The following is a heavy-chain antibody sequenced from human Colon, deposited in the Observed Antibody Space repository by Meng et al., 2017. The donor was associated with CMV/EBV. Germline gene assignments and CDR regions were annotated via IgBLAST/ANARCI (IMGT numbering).Heavy chain of an antibody. CDR2: VYLGGTI. CDR3: ASLKDYDGRGYYYFES. Sequence: QWQQSGPSLVDPSGSPSPTGTVSGGSITNRNLWRWLRLPPGKGLEWIGEVYLGGTIHHHPSLQSRVTISLDKAKDHLSLKLASVTAADTAVYYCASLKDYDGRGYYYFESWGQGTLVTVSS. D-gene: IGHD3-22*01. CDR1: GGSITNRNL. V-gene: IGHV4-4*02. J-gene: IGHJ4*02.